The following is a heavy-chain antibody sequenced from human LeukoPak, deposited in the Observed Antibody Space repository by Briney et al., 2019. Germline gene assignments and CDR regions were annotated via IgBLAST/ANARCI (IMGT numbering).Heavy chain of an antibody. V-gene: IGHV1-18*01. CDR1: GYTFTSYG. Sequence: ASVKVSCKASGYTFTSYGISWARQAPGQGPEWMGWISAYNGNTNYAQKLQGRVTMTTDTSTSTAYMELRSLRSDDTAVYYCARGEGYYGSGSPAIDYWGQGTLVTVSS. J-gene: IGHJ4*02. D-gene: IGHD3-10*01. CDR3: ARGEGYYGSGSPAIDY. CDR2: ISAYNGNT.